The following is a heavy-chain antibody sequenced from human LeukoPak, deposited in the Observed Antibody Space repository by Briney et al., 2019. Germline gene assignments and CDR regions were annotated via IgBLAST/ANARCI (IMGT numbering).Heavy chain of an antibody. V-gene: IGHV1-18*01. CDR2: ISAYNGNT. CDR3: ARDGLTGTTGDWFDP. J-gene: IGHJ5*02. Sequence: ALVKVSCKASGYTFTSYGISWVRQAPGQGLEWMGWISAYNGNTNYAQKLQGRVTMTTDTSTSTAYMELRSLRSDDTAVYYCARDGLTGTTGDWFDPWGQGTLVTVSS. CDR1: GYTFTSYG. D-gene: IGHD1-7*01.